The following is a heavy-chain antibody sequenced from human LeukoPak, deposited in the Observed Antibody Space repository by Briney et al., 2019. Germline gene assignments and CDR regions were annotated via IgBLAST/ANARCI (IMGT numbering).Heavy chain of an antibody. CDR3: AREPGYSYDEYYYYYGMDV. CDR2: INHSGST. J-gene: IGHJ6*02. D-gene: IGHD5-18*01. Sequence: TSQTLSLTCTVSGGSISSGGYYWSWIRQYPGKGLEWIGEINHSGSTNYNPSLKSRVTISVDTSKNQFSLKLSSVTAADTAVYYCAREPGYSYDEYYYYYGMDVWGQGTTVTVSS. CDR1: GGSISSGGYY. V-gene: IGHV4-31*03.